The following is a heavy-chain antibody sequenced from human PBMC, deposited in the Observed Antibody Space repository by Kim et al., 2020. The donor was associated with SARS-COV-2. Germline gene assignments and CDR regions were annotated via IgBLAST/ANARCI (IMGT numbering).Heavy chain of an antibody. D-gene: IGHD1-26*01. CDR2: IVVGSGNT. Sequence: SVKVSCKASGFTFTSSAVQWVRQARGQRLEWIGWIVVGSGNTNYAQKFQERVTITRDMSTSTAYMELSSLRSEDTAVYYCAADRPVGVGAFDYWGQGTLVTVSS. CDR3: AADRPVGVGAFDY. V-gene: IGHV1-58*01. J-gene: IGHJ4*02. CDR1: GFTFTSSA.